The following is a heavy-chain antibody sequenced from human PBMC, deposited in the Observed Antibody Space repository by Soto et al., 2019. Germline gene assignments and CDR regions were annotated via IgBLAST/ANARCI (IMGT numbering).Heavy chain of an antibody. CDR2: ISYDGSNK. V-gene: IGHV3-30*18. CDR1: GFTFSSYG. Sequence: PVGSLRLSCAASGFTFSSYGMHWVRQAPGKGLEWVAVISYDGSNKYYADSVKGRFTISRDNSKNTLYLQMNSLRAEDTAVYYCAKDHRGPFDYWGQGTLVTVSS. J-gene: IGHJ4*02. D-gene: IGHD3-10*01. CDR3: AKDHRGPFDY.